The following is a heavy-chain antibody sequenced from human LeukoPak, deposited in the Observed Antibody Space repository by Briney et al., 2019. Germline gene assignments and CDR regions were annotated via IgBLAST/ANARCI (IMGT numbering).Heavy chain of an antibody. CDR2: IYTSGST. Sequence: SETLSLTCTVSGGSISSGRYYWSWIRQPAGKGLEWIGRIYTSGSTNYNPPLKSRVTISVDTSKNQFSLKLSSVTAADTAVYYCARDYYGSGSYHSLGYWGQGTLVTVSS. CDR1: GGSISSGRYY. CDR3: ARDYYGSGSYHSLGY. V-gene: IGHV4-61*02. J-gene: IGHJ4*02. D-gene: IGHD3-10*01.